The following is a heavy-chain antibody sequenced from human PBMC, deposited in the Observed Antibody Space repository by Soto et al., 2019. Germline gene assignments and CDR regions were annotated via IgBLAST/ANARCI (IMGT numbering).Heavy chain of an antibody. CDR2: INYSGST. D-gene: IGHD4-17*01. J-gene: IGHJ4*02. CDR3: ARKATVTTCFDY. CDR1: GGSISSGGYY. Sequence: QVQLQESGPGVVKPSQTLSLTCTVSGGSISSGGYYWSWIRQHPGKGLEWIGYINYSGSTYYNPSLNSRVTISVDTSKNQFSLKLSSVTAADTAVYYCARKATVTTCFDYWGQGTLVTVSS. V-gene: IGHV4-31*03.